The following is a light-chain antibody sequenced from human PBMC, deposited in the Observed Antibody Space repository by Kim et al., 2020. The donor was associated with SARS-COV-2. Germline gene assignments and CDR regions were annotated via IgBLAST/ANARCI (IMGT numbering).Light chain of an antibody. J-gene: IGKJ4*01. V-gene: IGKV1-5*01. Sequence: DIQMTQSPSTLSASVGDRVTITCRASQSISSWLAWYQQKPGKAPKLLIYDASSLESGVPSRFSGSGSGTEFTLTISSLQPDDFATYFCQQYHSFPLTFVGGTKVDIK. CDR1: QSISSW. CDR3: QQYHSFPLT. CDR2: DAS.